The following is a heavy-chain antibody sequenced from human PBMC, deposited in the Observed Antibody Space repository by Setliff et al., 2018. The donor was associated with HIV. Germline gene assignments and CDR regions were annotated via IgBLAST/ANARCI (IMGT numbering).Heavy chain of an antibody. CDR1: GFSFNNYW. CDR2: IKKDGSEK. CDR3: ARDGLLAVAGFDS. D-gene: IGHD6-19*01. V-gene: IGHV3-7*01. J-gene: IGHJ4*02. Sequence: GGSLRLSCVASGFSFNNYWMNWVRQAPGKGLEWVANIKKDGSEKYYVDSVRGRFTVSRDNAKKSLYLQMDSLRPEDTAVYYCARDGLLAVAGFDSWGQGTLVTVSS.